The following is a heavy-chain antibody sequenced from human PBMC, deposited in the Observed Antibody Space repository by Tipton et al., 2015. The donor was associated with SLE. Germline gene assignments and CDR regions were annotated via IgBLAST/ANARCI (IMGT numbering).Heavy chain of an antibody. D-gene: IGHD3-3*01. J-gene: IGHJ4*02. V-gene: IGHV1-69*04. CDR3: ARAGDFWSGYYY. Sequence: QSGAEVKKPGSSGKVSCKASGGTFSSYTITWGRQAPGQGLEGMGRIIPILGIANYAQKFQGRVTITADKSTSTAYMELSSLRSEDTAVYYCARAGDFWSGYYYWGQGTLVTVSS. CDR2: IIPILGIA. CDR1: GGTFSSYT.